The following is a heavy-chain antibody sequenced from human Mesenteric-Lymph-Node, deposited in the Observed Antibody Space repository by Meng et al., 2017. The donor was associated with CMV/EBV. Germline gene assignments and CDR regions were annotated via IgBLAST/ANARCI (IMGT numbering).Heavy chain of an antibody. CDR1: GFTFANYE. CDR2: ISTSGSTI. J-gene: IGHJ6*01. D-gene: IGHD2-2*01. CDR3: AKDHGGGYCPSTSCYGLDV. V-gene: IGHV3-48*03. Sequence: GGSLRLSCTASGFTFANYEMNWVRQAPGKGLEWIAYISTSGSTIYYADSVKGRFIISRDDAENSVYLQMNSLRAEDTALYYCAKDHGGGYCPSTSCYGLDVWGQGTTVTVSS.